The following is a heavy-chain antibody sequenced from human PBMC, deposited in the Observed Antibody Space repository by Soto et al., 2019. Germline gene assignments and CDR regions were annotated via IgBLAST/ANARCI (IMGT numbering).Heavy chain of an antibody. Sequence: EVQLVESGGGLVQPGGSLRLSCAASGFTFNAYWMTWVRQAPGKGPEWVANINRDGSETHYVDSVEGRFTISRDNAQKSLYLQMHSLRAEDTAVYYCVRDRTEHGSAYYDVFDIWGQGTKITVSS. D-gene: IGHD1-26*01. J-gene: IGHJ3*02. CDR2: INRDGSET. V-gene: IGHV3-7*05. CDR1: GFTFNAYW. CDR3: VRDRTEHGSAYYDVFDI.